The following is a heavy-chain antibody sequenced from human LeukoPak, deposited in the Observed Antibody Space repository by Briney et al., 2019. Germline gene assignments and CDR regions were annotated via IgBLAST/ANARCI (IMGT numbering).Heavy chain of an antibody. D-gene: IGHD3-3*01. CDR3: AREGGEIRFLEWLSD. CDR2: INHSGTT. Sequence: SETLSLTCAVYGGSFSGYYWSWIRQPPGKGLEWIGEINHSGTTNYNPSPKSRVTISVETSKNPCSLKLSSVTAADTAVYYCAREGGEIRFLEWLSDWGQGTLVTVSS. J-gene: IGHJ4*02. CDR1: GGSFSGYY. V-gene: IGHV4-34*01.